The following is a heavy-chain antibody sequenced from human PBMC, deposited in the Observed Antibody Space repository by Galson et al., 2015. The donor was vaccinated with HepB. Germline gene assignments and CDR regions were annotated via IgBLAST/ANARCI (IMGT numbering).Heavy chain of an antibody. J-gene: IGHJ4*02. CDR3: ARDRDYRLDY. CDR2: VNPRSGST. CDR1: GYTFTKYY. V-gene: IGHV1-46*01. D-gene: IGHD4/OR15-4a*01. Sequence: SVKVSCKASGYTFTKYYMHWVRQAPGQGLEWMGIVNPRSGSTSYAQNFQGRVTMTRDTSTSTVYVELRSLRSDDTAAYYCARDRDYRLDYWGQGTLVTVSS.